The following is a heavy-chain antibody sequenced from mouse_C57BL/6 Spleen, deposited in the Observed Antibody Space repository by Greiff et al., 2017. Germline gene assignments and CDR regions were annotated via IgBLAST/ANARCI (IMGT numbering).Heavy chain of an antibody. CDR3: ARDGYGGSGYFDY. CDR1: GFTFSSYA. V-gene: IGHV5-4*01. CDR2: ISDGGSYT. J-gene: IGHJ2*01. D-gene: IGHD1-1*01. Sequence: EVMLVESGGGLVKPGGSLKLSCAASGFTFSSYAMSWVRQTPEKRLEWVATISDGGSYTYNPDNVKGRFTISRDNAKNNLSLQMSHLKSEDTAMYYCARDGYGGSGYFDYWGQGTTLTVSS.